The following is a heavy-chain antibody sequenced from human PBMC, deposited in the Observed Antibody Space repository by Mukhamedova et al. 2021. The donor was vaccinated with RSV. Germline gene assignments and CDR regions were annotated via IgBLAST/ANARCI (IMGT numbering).Heavy chain of an antibody. CDR2: ISSSSSYI. V-gene: IGHV3-21*01. D-gene: IGHD2-2*01. J-gene: IGHJ2*01. Sequence: GKGLEWVSSISSSSSYIYYADSVKGRFTISRDNAKNSLYLQMNSLRAEDTAVYYCGRDTYLKCSSTSCYFPRYFDLWGRGTLVTVS. CDR3: GRDTYLKCSSTSCYFPRYFDL.